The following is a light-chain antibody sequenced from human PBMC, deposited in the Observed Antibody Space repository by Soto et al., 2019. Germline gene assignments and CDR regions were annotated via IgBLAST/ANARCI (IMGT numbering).Light chain of an antibody. CDR1: QSVGSF. CDR3: QHRNNWLGT. CDR2: DAS. V-gene: IGKV3-11*01. J-gene: IGKJ3*01. Sequence: EIVLTQSPATLSLSPGERATLSCRASQSVGSFLAWYQQKSGQAPRLLIYDASNRAPGIPARFSGSGAGTDCTLALSIPETEDFAGYYCQHRNNWLGTFGPGTKVDIK.